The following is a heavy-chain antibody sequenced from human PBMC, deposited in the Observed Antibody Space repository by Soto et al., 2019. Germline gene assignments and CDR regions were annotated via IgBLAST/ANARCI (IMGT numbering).Heavy chain of an antibody. Sequence: EVQLLESGGGLVQPGGSLRLSCVASGFTFSDYAMSWVRHVPGKGLEWVSAITDSGVSTYYADSVKGRFTISRDNSKNTLFLQMNSLRVKDTAIYFCAKISSAHYYYYVMGVWGQGTTVTVSS. D-gene: IGHD3-22*01. CDR3: AKISSAHYYYYVMGV. CDR2: ITDSGVST. J-gene: IGHJ6*02. CDR1: GFTFSDYA. V-gene: IGHV3-23*01.